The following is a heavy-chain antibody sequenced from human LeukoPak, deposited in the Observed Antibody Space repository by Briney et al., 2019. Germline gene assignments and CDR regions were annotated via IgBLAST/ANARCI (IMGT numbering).Heavy chain of an antibody. CDR1: GFTFTTYS. V-gene: IGHV3-21*01. Sequence: GGSLRLSCAASGFTFTTYSMNWVRQAPGKGLEWVASISRNSTYIHYADSVKGRFTISRDNARNSLFLQMNSLRAEDTAIYYCARDEGYYFDSWGQGTQVTVPS. J-gene: IGHJ4*02. CDR2: ISRNSTYI. CDR3: ARDEGYYFDS.